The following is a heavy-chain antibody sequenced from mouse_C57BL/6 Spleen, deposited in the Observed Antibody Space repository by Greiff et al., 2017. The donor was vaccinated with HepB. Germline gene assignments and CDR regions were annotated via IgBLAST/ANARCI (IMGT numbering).Heavy chain of an antibody. D-gene: IGHD2-5*01. V-gene: IGHV1-74*01. CDR3: AIDYSNYDAMDY. J-gene: IGHJ4*01. CDR2: IHPSDSDT. CDR1: GYTFTSYW. Sequence: QVQLQQPGAELVKPGASVKVSCKASGYTFTSYWMHWVKQRPGQGLEWIGRIHPSDSDTNYNQKFKGKATLTVDKSSSTAYMQLSSPTSEDSAVYYCAIDYSNYDAMDYWGQGTSVTVSS.